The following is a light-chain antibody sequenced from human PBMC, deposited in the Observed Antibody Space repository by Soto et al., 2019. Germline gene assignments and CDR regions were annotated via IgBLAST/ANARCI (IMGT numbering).Light chain of an antibody. CDR1: QSVSSN. Sequence: EIVMTQSPATLSVSPGERATLSCRASQSVSSNLAWYQQKPGQAPRLLIDDASNRATGVPARFSGSGSGTDFTLTISSLEPEDFAVYYCQQRSNWPTFGQGTKVDIK. CDR3: QQRSNWPT. J-gene: IGKJ1*01. CDR2: DAS. V-gene: IGKV3-11*01.